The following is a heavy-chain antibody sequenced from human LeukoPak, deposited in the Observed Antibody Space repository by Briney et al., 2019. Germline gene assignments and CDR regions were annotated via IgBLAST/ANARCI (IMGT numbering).Heavy chain of an antibody. CDR1: GYTFTGYY. D-gene: IGHD2-2*01. CDR2: INSNSGGT. V-gene: IGHV1-2*02. CDR3: ARSRVVPAAPPDY. J-gene: IGHJ4*02. Sequence: ASVKVSCKASGYTFTGYYMHWVRQAPGQGLEWMGWINSNSGGTNYAQKFQGRVTMTRDTSISTAYMELSRLRSDDTAVYYCARSRVVPAAPPDYWGQGTLVTVSS.